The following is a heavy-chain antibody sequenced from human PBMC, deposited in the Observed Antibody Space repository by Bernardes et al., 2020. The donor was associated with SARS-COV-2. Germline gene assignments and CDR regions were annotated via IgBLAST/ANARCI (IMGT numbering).Heavy chain of an antibody. D-gene: IGHD6-19*01. CDR1: GFDFSDFW. Sequence: GGSLRLSCAGSGFDFSDFWMTWVRQAPGKGVEWVSSISSTSAHKYYADSLKGRFTISRDNAKNSLFLQINNLRVEDTAVYYCARTEFTSSWFFRYFDLWGRGTLVTVSS. V-gene: IGHV3-21*06. CDR2: ISSTSAHK. J-gene: IGHJ2*01. CDR3: ARTEFTSSWFFRYFDL.